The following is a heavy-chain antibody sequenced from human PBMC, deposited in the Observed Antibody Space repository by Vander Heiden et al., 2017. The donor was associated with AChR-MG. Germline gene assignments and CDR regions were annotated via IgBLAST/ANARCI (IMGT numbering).Heavy chain of an antibody. CDR3: ARVPRAYGDAFDI. Sequence: QVQLQESGPGLVKPSETLSLTCAVSGYSISSGSYWGWIRQPPGKGLEWIGSTYHSGSTYYNPSLKSRVTISVDTSKNQFSLKLSSVTAADTAVYYCARVPRAYGDAFDIWGQGTMVTVSS. D-gene: IGHD4-17*01. J-gene: IGHJ3*02. V-gene: IGHV4-38-2*01. CDR1: GYSISSGSY. CDR2: TYHSGST.